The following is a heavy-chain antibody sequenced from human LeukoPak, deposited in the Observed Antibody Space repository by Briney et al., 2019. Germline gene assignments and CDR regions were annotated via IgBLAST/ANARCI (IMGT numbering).Heavy chain of an antibody. V-gene: IGHV4-34*01. CDR1: GGSISSYY. D-gene: IGHD3-22*01. CDR3: ARHAQYYDRSAYYYNPRVGYFEH. Sequence: SETLSLTCTVSGGSISSYYWSWVRQPPGKGLEWIGEINHSGSTNYNPSLESRVTISVDTSKNQFSLKLSSVTAADTAVYYCARHAQYYDRSAYYYNPRVGYFEHWGQGTLVTVSS. CDR2: INHSGST. J-gene: IGHJ1*01.